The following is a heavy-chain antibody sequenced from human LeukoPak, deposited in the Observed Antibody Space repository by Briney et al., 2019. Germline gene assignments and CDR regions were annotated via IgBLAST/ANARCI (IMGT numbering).Heavy chain of an antibody. CDR1: GFTFSSYA. Sequence: PGGSLRLSCAASGFTFSSYAMSWVRQAPGKGLEWVSGISGSGGSTYYADSVKGRFTIFRDNSKNTLYLQVNSLRAEDTAVYHCANGWSPDYWGRGTLVTVSS. CDR3: ANGWSPDY. V-gene: IGHV3-23*01. CDR2: ISGSGGST. J-gene: IGHJ4*02. D-gene: IGHD2-15*01.